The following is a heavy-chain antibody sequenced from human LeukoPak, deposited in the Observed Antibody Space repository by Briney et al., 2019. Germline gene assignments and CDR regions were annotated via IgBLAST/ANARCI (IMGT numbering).Heavy chain of an antibody. CDR2: ISSNEGST. D-gene: IGHD1-26*01. J-gene: IGHJ4*02. Sequence: GGSLRLSCAASGFTFSTYAMNWVRQAPGKGLEYVSAISSNEGSTYYAKSAKGRFTISRDNSKNTLYLQMGSLRAEDMAVYYCAGSGGSYDYWGQGTLVTVSS. CDR1: GFTFSTYA. CDR3: AGSGGSYDY. V-gene: IGHV3-64*01.